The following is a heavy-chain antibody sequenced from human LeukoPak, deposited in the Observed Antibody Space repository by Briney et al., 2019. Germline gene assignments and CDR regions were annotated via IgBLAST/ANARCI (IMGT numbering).Heavy chain of an antibody. J-gene: IGHJ4*02. Sequence: GGSLRLSCAASGFTFSRYGMHWVRQASGKGLEWVALISYDGSNKYYADSVKGRFTISRDNSKNTLYLQMNSLRAEDTAVYYCARAYSGYEDYWGQGTLVTVSS. CDR2: ISYDGSNK. D-gene: IGHD5-12*01. CDR3: ARAYSGYEDY. V-gene: IGHV3-30*03. CDR1: GFTFSRYG.